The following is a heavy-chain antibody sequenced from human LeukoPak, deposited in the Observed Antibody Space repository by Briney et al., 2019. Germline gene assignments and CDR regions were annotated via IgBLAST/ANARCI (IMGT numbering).Heavy chain of an antibody. J-gene: IGHJ6*02. CDR3: ATGGSSSRYEYYYYYYGMDV. CDR1: GFTFSDYY. V-gene: IGHV3-11*06. D-gene: IGHD6-13*01. CDR2: ISSSSSYT. Sequence: GGSLRLSCAASGFTFSDYYMSWIRQAPGKGLEWVSYISSSSSYTNYADSVKGRFTISRDNAKNSLYLQMNSLRAEDTAVYYCATGGSSSRYEYYYYYYGMDVWGQGTTVTVSS.